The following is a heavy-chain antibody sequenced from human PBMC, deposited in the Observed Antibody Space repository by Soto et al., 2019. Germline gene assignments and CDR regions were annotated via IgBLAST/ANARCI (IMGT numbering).Heavy chain of an antibody. D-gene: IGHD3-3*01. Sequence: QVQLQQWGAGLLKPSETLSLTCPVNGGSFSDYYWTWIRQPPGKGLEWIGEVNHGGSTHYNPSLKCRVSISVDTSKKQFSLNLTFVTAADTAVYYCAREWWSGSLIGGSLGGEGTLVTVSS. CDR1: GGSFSDYY. V-gene: IGHV4-34*01. CDR2: VNHGGST. J-gene: IGHJ4*02. CDR3: AREWWSGSLIGGSL.